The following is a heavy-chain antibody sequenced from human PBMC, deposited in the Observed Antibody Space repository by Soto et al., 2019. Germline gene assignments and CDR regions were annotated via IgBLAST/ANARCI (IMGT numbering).Heavy chain of an antibody. CDR1: GFTFSTYS. D-gene: IGHD5-18*01. CDR2: ISSHSDI. Sequence: GSLRLSCVGSGFTFSTYSINWVRQAPGKGLEWVSSISSHSDIYYADSVKGRFTISRDNAKNTLYLQMNSLRAEDTAVFYCGRGGSDSPMAPGYWGQGTLVTVSS. J-gene: IGHJ4*02. V-gene: IGHV3-21*01. CDR3: GRGGSDSPMAPGY.